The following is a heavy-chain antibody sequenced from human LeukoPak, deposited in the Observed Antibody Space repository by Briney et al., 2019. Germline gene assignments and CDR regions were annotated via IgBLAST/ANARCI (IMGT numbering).Heavy chain of an antibody. Sequence: SGGSLRLSCAASGFTFSSYGMHWVRQAPGKGLEWVAVIWYDGSNKYYADSVKGRFTISRDNSKNTLYLQMNSLRAEDTAVYYCARGTPPSGIQLWLQAYADYWGQGTLVTVSS. V-gene: IGHV3-33*01. CDR1: GFTFSSYG. D-gene: IGHD5-18*01. J-gene: IGHJ4*02. CDR3: ARGTPPSGIQLWLQAYADY. CDR2: IWYDGSNK.